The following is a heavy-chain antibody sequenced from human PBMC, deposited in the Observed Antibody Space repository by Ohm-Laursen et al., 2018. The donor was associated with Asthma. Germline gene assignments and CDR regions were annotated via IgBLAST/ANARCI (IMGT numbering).Heavy chain of an antibody. CDR2: MYYSGTT. CDR3: ARGHDILTGFLPCYFDY. Sequence: SQTLSLTCTVSGGSISNSGYYWSWIRQHPGKGLEWIGYMYYSGTTYYNPSLNSRVAILVDTSKNQFSLKVSSVTAADTAVYYCARGHDILTGFLPCYFDYWGQGTLVTVSS. V-gene: IGHV4-31*03. CDR1: GGSISNSGYY. J-gene: IGHJ4*02. D-gene: IGHD3-9*01.